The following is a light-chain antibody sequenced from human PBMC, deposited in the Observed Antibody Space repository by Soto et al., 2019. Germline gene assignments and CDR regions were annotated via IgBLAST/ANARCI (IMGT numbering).Light chain of an antibody. J-gene: IGLJ2*01. V-gene: IGLV3-21*04. CDR2: YDS. CDR1: NIGSKS. CDR3: QVWDSSSDHVV. Sequence: SYELTQPPSVSVAPGKTARITCGGNNIGSKSVHWYQQKPGQAPVLVIYYDSDRPSGIPERFSGSNSGNTATLTISRVDAGDEADYYCQVWDSSSDHVVFGVGTKLTVL.